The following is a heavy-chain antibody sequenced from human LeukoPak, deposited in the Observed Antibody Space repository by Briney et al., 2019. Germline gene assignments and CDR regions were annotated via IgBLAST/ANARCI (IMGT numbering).Heavy chain of an antibody. J-gene: IGHJ6*02. CDR1: GFTFSSYA. CDR2: ISYDGSNK. Sequence: PGRSLRLSCAASGFTFSSYAMHWVRQAPGKGLEWVAVISYDGSNKYYADSVKGRFTISRDNSKNTLYLQMNSLRAEDTAVYYCARDGRGSGSYYWAYYGMDVWGQGTTVTVS. CDR3: ARDGRGSGSYYWAYYGMDV. D-gene: IGHD3-10*01. V-gene: IGHV3-30*04.